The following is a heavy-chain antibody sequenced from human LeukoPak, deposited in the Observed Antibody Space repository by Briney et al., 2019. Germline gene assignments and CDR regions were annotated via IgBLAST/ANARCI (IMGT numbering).Heavy chain of an antibody. Sequence: GGSLRLSCAASGFTFSSYAMSWVRQAPGKGLEWVSAMSGSGGSTYYADSVKGRFTISRDNSKNTLYLQMNSLRAEDTAVYYCAKDAGCTNGVCYSYYFDYWGQGTLVTVPS. CDR2: MSGSGGST. V-gene: IGHV3-23*01. CDR3: AKDAGCTNGVCYSYYFDY. CDR1: GFTFSSYA. J-gene: IGHJ4*02. D-gene: IGHD2-8*01.